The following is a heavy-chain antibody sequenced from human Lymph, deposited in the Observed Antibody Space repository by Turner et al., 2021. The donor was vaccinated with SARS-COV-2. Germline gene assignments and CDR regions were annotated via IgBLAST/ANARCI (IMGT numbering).Heavy chain of an antibody. D-gene: IGHD3-22*01. V-gene: IGHV3-23*01. CDR3: AKNEMAMIVVVITLFDY. CDR2: MSGSGGST. CDR1: GFTFSSYD. Sequence: EVQLLESGGGLVKPGGSQRLPCQAPGFTFSSYDMLWVRKAPGKGLEWVLTMSGSGGSTYYTDSVKGRFTISRENSKNTLYLQMNSLRAEDTAVYYCAKNEMAMIVVVITLFDYWGQGTLVTVSS. J-gene: IGHJ4*02.